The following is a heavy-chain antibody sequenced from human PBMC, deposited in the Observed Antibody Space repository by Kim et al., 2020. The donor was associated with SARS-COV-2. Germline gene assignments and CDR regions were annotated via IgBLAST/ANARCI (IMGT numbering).Heavy chain of an antibody. CDR3: ARVRVRITMIAVVREPPGY. V-gene: IGHV3-11*01. D-gene: IGHD3-22*01. Sequence: GGSLRLSCAASGFTFSDYYMSWIRQAPGKGLEWVSYISSSGSTKYYTDSVKGRFTISRDNAKNSLYLQMNSLRAEDTAVYYCARVRVRITMIAVVREPPGYWGQGTLVTVSS. J-gene: IGHJ4*02. CDR2: ISSSGSTK. CDR1: GFTFSDYY.